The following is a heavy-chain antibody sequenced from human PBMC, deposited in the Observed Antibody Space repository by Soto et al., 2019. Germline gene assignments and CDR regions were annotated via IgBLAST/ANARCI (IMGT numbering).Heavy chain of an antibody. V-gene: IGHV1-18*01. J-gene: IGHJ5*02. CDR3: ARDHYDFWSGSRFDP. D-gene: IGHD3-3*01. CDR1: GYTFTSYG. CDR2: ISAYNGNT. Sequence: ASVKVSCKASGYTFTSYGISWVRQAPGQGLEWMGWISAYNGNTNYAQKLQGRVTMTTDTSTSTAYMELRSLRSDDTAVYYCARDHYDFWSGSRFDPWGQGTLLTVSS.